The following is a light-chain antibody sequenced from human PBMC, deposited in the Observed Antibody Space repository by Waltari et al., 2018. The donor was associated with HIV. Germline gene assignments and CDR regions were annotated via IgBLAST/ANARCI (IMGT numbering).Light chain of an antibody. J-gene: IGKJ2*01. V-gene: IGKV3-20*01. CDR2: GAS. Sequence: EIVLTQSPGTLSLSPGERATLSCRASQSVSSSYLAWYQQKPGQAPNLLIYGASSRATGIPDRFSGSGTGTDFTLTISRLEPEDFAVYYCQQYGSSPLTFGQGTKLEIK. CDR3: QQYGSSPLT. CDR1: QSVSSSY.